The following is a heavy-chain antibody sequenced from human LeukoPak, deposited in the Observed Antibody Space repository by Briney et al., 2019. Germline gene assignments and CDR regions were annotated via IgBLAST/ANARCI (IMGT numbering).Heavy chain of an antibody. D-gene: IGHD6-19*01. V-gene: IGHV3-48*03. CDR1: GFPFSIYE. CDR2: IGSSGTTI. CDR3: ALLAVASDFDY. J-gene: IGHJ4*02. Sequence: GGSLRLSCAVSGFPFSIYEVNWVRQAPGKGLEWVSNIGSSGTTIYYADSVKGRFSISRDNAKSSLYLQMNSLRVEDTAVYYCALLAVASDFDYWGQGALVTVSS.